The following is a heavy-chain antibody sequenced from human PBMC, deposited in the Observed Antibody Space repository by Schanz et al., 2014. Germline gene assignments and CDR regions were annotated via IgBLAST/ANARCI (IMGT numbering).Heavy chain of an antibody. CDR3: ARLGTGMAVAGSVIDSYYYYMDV. Sequence: QVQLVQSGAEVKKPGSSVKVSCKASGGTFSTYTISWVRQAPGQGLEWMGRIIPILGIANYAQKFQGRVTNTADKSTTTAYMELNSLNSDDTAVYYCARLGTGMAVAGSVIDSYYYYMDVWGEGTTVTVSS. V-gene: IGHV1-69*02. J-gene: IGHJ6*03. D-gene: IGHD6-19*01. CDR1: GGTFSTYT. CDR2: IIPILGIA.